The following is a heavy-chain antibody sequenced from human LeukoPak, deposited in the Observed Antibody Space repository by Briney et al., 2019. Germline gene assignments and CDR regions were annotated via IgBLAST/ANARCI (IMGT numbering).Heavy chain of an antibody. D-gene: IGHD3-3*01. CDR3: TTRSFTIFGVTYYYYMDV. V-gene: IGHV3-15*01. CDR1: GFTFSNAW. J-gene: IGHJ6*03. Sequence: PGGSLRLSCAASGFTFSNAWMSWVRQAPGKGLEWVGRIKSKTDGGTTDYAAPVKGRFTISRDDSKNTLYLQMNSLKTVDTAVYYCTTRSFTIFGVTYYYYMDVWGKGTTVTVSS. CDR2: IKSKTDGGTT.